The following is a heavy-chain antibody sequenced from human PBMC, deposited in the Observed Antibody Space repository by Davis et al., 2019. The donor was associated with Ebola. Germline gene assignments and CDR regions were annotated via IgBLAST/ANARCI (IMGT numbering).Heavy chain of an antibody. J-gene: IGHJ4*02. CDR2: IIPLFGTT. Sequence: AASVKVSCKASGGTFSTSAISWVRQAPGQGLEWMGGIIPLFGTTNYAQKFRGRVMITADKSTRIAYMELNSLTSEDTAVYYCARGPSVATAHYFDYWGQGTLVTVSS. CDR3: ARGPSVATAHYFDY. CDR1: GGTFSTSA. D-gene: IGHD2-21*02. V-gene: IGHV1-69*06.